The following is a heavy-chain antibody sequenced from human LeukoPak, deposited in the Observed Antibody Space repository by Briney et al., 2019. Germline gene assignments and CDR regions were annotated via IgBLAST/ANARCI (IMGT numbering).Heavy chain of an antibody. CDR1: GFTFSSYA. D-gene: IGHD6-13*01. V-gene: IGHV3-30-3*01. CDR3: ARTSSWYYFDY. Sequence: GGSLRLSCAASGFTFSSYAMHWVRQAPGKGLEWVAVISYDGSNKYYADSVKGRFTISRDNSKNTLYLQMNSLRAEDTAVYYWARTSSWYYFDYWGQGTLVTVSS. CDR2: ISYDGSNK. J-gene: IGHJ4*02.